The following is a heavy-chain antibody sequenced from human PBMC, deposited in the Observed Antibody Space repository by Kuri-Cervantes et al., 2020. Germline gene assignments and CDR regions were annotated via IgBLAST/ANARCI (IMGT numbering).Heavy chain of an antibody. D-gene: IGHD1-20*01. CDR2: INPNSGGT. CDR1: GYTFTGYS. J-gene: IGHJ6*02. CDR3: ARLLTETTAAYYCCMDV. Sequence: SVKVYCQASGYTFTGYSMHWVRQAPGQGLEWMGWINPNSGGTNYAQKIQGRGTMTRDTSISTAYMELNRLRSDDTAVDYYARLLTETTAAYYCCMDVWGQGTTVTVSS. V-gene: IGHV1-2*02.